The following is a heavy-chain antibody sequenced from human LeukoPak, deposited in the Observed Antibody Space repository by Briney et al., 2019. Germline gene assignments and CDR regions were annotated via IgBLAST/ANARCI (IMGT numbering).Heavy chain of an antibody. V-gene: IGHV4-34*01. D-gene: IGHD3-3*01. Sequence: PSETLSLTCGVYGGSFSGYYWSWIRQPPGMGLEWIGEINHSGSTNFHPSLNSRVSMSVDTSKNQFSLKLNSVTAADTAIYYCARGGLRFLEWSFDYWDQGTLVTVS. CDR1: GGSFSGYY. J-gene: IGHJ4*02. CDR2: INHSGST. CDR3: ARGGLRFLEWSFDY.